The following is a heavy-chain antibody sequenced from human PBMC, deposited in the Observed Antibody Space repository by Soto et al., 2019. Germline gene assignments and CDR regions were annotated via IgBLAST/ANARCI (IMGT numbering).Heavy chain of an antibody. Sequence: GESLKICCKGSGYSFTSYWIGWVRQMPGKGLERMGIIYPGDSDTRYSPSFQGQVTISADKSISTAYLQWSSLEASDTAMYYCASTYYDFWSGYRNNWFDPWGQGTLVTVSS. V-gene: IGHV5-51*01. J-gene: IGHJ5*02. CDR2: IYPGDSDT. CDR1: GYSFTSYW. CDR3: ASTYYDFWSGYRNNWFDP. D-gene: IGHD3-3*01.